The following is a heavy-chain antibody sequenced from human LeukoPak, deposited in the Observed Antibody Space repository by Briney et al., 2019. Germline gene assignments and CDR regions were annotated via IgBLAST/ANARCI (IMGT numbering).Heavy chain of an antibody. D-gene: IGHD5-18*01. J-gene: IGHJ4*02. CDR3: VKVQGLGRQLWPVFGY. Sequence: PGGSLRLSCSASGFTFSNYAMHWVRQAPGKGLEYVSAINSNGGNTYYADSVKGRFTISRDNSKNTLYLQMSSLRPEDTAFYSCVKVQGLGRQLWPVFGYWGQGTLVTVSS. V-gene: IGHV3-64D*06. CDR2: INSNGGNT. CDR1: GFTFSNYA.